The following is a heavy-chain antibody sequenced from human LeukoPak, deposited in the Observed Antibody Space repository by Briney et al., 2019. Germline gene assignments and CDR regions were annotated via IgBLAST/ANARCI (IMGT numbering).Heavy chain of an antibody. V-gene: IGHV4-59*01. CDR1: GGSISSYY. CDR3: ARNYGDFDY. CDR2: IYYSGST. Sequence: PSETLSLTCTVPGGSISSYYWSWIRQPPGKGLEWIGYIYYSGSTNYNPSLKSRVTISVDTSKNQFSLKLSSVTAADTAVYYCARNYGDFDYWGQGTLVTVSS. J-gene: IGHJ4*02. D-gene: IGHD4-17*01.